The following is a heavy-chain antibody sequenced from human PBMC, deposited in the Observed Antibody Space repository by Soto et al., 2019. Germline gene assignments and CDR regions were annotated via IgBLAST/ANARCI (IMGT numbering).Heavy chain of an antibody. V-gene: IGHV1-2*02. J-gene: IGHJ4*02. CDR3: ARVSVDVPE. CDR2: IDPKSGGT. CDR1: GPTFIAYY. D-gene: IGHD5-12*01. Sequence: QLVQSGAEVKKPGASLRVSCKTSGPTFIAYYIHWVRQAPGQGLEWMGWIDPKSGGTTYEQKFLGRVTMTRDTSINTADMDLSRMTSDDTAVYYWARVSVDVPEWGQGTLITVSS.